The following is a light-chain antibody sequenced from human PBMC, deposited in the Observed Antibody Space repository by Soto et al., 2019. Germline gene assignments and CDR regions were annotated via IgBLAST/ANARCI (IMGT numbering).Light chain of an antibody. V-gene: IGLV1-51*01. CDR2: DDN. J-gene: IGLJ1*01. Sequence: QSVLTQPPSVSAAPGQKVTISCSGSSSNIGGNSVSWYQQLPGTAPKLLIYDDNKRPSGIPDRFSGSKSGTSATLGITGFQTGDEAQYYCASGDSSLSAYVFGTRTTV. CDR1: SSNIGGNS. CDR3: ASGDSSLSAYV.